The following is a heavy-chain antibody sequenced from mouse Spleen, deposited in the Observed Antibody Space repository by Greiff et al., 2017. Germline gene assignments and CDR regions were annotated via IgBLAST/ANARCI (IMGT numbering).Heavy chain of an antibody. J-gene: IGHJ3*01. V-gene: IGHV1-64*01. CDR3: ARSSRPYGYDRFAY. Sequence: VQLQQPGAELVKPGASVKLSCKASGYTFTSYWMHWVKQRPGQGLEWIGMIHPNSGSTNYNEKFKSKATLTVDKSSSTAYMQLSSLTSEDSAVYYCARSSRPYGYDRFAYWGQGTLVTVSA. D-gene: IGHD2-2*01. CDR1: GYTFTSYW. CDR2: IHPNSGST.